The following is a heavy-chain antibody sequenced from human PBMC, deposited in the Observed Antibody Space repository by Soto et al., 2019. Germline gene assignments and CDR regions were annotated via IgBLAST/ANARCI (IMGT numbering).Heavy chain of an antibody. D-gene: IGHD4-4*01. Sequence: SETLSLTCAVYGGSFSGYYWSWIRQPPGKGLEWIGEINHSGSTNYNPSLKSRVTISVDTSKNQFSLKLSSVTAADTAVYYCARRAMTTVTTRRYYYYGMDVWGQGTTVTVSS. CDR2: INHSGST. V-gene: IGHV4-34*01. CDR1: GGSFSGYY. J-gene: IGHJ6*02. CDR3: ARRAMTTVTTRRYYYYGMDV.